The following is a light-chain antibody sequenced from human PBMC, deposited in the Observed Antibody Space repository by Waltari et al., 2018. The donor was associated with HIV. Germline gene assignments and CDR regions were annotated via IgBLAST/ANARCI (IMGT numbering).Light chain of an antibody. CDR3: ASYTITSTLV. V-gene: IGLV2-14*01. CDR2: DAN. J-gene: IGLJ3*02. Sequence: QSALTQPASVSGSLGQSITISCIGTSSAIATSNYVSWYQHHPDTAPRLVIYDANRRPSGVPVRFSGSKSGNTASLTISGLQAEDEADYYCASYTITSTLVFGGGTKVTVL. CDR1: SSAIATSNY.